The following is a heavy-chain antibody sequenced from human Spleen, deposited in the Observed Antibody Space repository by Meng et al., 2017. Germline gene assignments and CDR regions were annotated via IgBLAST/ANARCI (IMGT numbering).Heavy chain of an antibody. CDR2: IWYDGSNK. CDR3: TRGYSSTWAIFDY. Sequence: GESLKISCAASGFTFSSYGMHWVRQAPGKGLEWVAVIWYDGSNKYYADSVKGRFTISRDDSKNIVYLQMNGLKTEDTAVYYCTRGYSSTWAIFDYWGQGTLVTVSS. V-gene: IGHV3-33*01. D-gene: IGHD6-13*01. J-gene: IGHJ4*02. CDR1: GFTFSSYG.